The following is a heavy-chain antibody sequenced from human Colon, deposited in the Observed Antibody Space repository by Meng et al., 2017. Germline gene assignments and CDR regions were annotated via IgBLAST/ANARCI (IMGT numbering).Heavy chain of an antibody. CDR1: SGSFSGFY. CDR3: ATGLRHGDWFDP. D-gene: IGHD4-17*01. Sequence: GAGLLTPSATLPLTGALSSGSFSGFYWSCIRQPPGNGLEWIGEIDHFGISNYNSSLKGRLTMSVDTSKKQISLTLTSVTAADTAVYYCATGLRHGDWFDPWGPGTLVTVSS. CDR2: IDHFGIS. V-gene: IGHV4-34*01. J-gene: IGHJ5*02.